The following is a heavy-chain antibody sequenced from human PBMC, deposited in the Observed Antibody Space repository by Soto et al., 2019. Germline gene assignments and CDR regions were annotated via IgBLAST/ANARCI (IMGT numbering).Heavy chain of an antibody. CDR1: GGSISSSSYY. CDR2: IYYSGST. CDR3: ASAGDRGIVVVIDGSYYFDY. D-gene: IGHD3-22*01. V-gene: IGHV4-39*01. Sequence: QLQLQESGPGLVKPSETLSLTCTVSGGSISSSSYYWGWIRQPPGKGLEWIGSIYYSGSTYYNPSLKSRVTISVDTSKNQFSLKLSSVTAADTAVYYCASAGDRGIVVVIDGSYYFDYWGQGTLVTVSS. J-gene: IGHJ4*02.